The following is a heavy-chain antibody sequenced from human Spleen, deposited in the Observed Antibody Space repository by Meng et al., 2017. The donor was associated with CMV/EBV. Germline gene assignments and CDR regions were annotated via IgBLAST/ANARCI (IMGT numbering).Heavy chain of an antibody. CDR2: INQDGSQK. J-gene: IGHJ6*02. V-gene: IGHV3-7*04. Sequence: GESLKISCAASGFTVNYAWMTWVRQAPGKGLEWVANINQDGSQKNYVDSVEGRFTISRDNAKNSLFLQMNSLRAEDTAVYYCARVAAAGRGMDVWGPGTTVTVSS. D-gene: IGHD6-13*01. CDR1: GFTVNYAW. CDR3: ARVAAAGRGMDV.